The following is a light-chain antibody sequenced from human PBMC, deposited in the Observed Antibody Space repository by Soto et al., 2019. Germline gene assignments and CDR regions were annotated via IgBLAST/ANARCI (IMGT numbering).Light chain of an antibody. CDR3: QQYGTSPQT. V-gene: IGKV3-20*01. J-gene: IGKJ1*01. Sequence: VLTQSPGTLSLSPVESATLSCRASQSVSSNYVAWYHQKPGQAPRLLIYGTSTRATGIPDRFSGSGSGTDFTLTISRLEPEDFAVYYCQQYGTSPQTFGQGTKVDIK. CDR1: QSVSSNY. CDR2: GTS.